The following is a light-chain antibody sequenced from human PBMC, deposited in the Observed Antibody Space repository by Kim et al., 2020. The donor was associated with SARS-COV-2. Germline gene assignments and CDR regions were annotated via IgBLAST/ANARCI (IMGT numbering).Light chain of an antibody. CDR2: GAS. CDR3: QHYGSSPPYT. Sequence: SPGERAARSCRASQSVSSSYLAWYQQKPGQAPRLLIYGASSRATGIPDRFSGSGSGTDFTLTISRLEPEDFAVYYCQHYGSSPPYTFGQGTKLEI. V-gene: IGKV3-20*01. J-gene: IGKJ2*01. CDR1: QSVSSSY.